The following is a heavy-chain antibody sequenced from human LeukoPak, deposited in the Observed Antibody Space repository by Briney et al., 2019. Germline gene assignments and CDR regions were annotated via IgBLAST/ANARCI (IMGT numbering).Heavy chain of an antibody. CDR1: GGSFSGYY. CDR2: INHSGST. Sequence: PSETLSLTCAVYGGSFSGYYWSWIRQPPGKGLEWIGEINHSGSTNYNPSLKSRVTISVDTSKNQFSLKLSSVTAADTAVYYCASIYDSSGXYFDYWGQGTLVTVSS. V-gene: IGHV4-34*01. J-gene: IGHJ4*02. D-gene: IGHD3-22*01. CDR3: ASIYDSSGXYFDY.